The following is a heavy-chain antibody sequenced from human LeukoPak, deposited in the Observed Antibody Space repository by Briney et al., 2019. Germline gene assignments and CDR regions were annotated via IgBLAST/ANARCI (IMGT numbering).Heavy chain of an antibody. D-gene: IGHD6-19*01. CDR3: GRDLRTIAVTGIGVFDV. CDR1: GYSFTNYG. V-gene: IGHV1-18*01. J-gene: IGHJ3*01. CDR2: ISSNNVNR. Sequence: ASVKVSCKASGYSFTNYGISWVRLAPGQGLEWMGWISSNNVNRNYAQKFQSRVTMTTDTSTSTAYMELNSLRFEDTAVYYCGRDLRTIAVTGIGVFDVWGQGTKVTVSS.